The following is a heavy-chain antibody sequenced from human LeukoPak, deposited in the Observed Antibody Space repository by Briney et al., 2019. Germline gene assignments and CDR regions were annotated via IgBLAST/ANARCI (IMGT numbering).Heavy chain of an antibody. CDR2: IKQDGSEE. Sequence: GGSLRLSCAASGFTFSNYWMSWVRQAPGKGLEWVANIKQDGSEEYYVDSVRGRFTISRDNARNSLYLQMNGLRAEDTAMYYCAKDSHYAFDYWGQGTLVTVSS. V-gene: IGHV3-7*01. J-gene: IGHJ4*02. CDR3: AKDSHYAFDY. CDR1: GFTFSNYW. D-gene: IGHD3-16*01.